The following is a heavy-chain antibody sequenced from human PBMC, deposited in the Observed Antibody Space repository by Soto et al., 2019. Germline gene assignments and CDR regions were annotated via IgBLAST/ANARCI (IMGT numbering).Heavy chain of an antibody. CDR1: GYTFTSYG. D-gene: IGHD6-13*01. J-gene: IGHJ4*02. CDR3: AKETGYSSSWEKIDY. CDR2: ISAYNGNT. V-gene: IGHV1-18*01. Sequence: ASVKVSCKASGYTFTSYGISWVRQAPGQGLEWMGWISAYNGNTNYAQKLQGRVTMTTDTSTSTAYMELRSLRSDDTAVYYCAKETGYSSSWEKIDYWGQGTLVTVSS.